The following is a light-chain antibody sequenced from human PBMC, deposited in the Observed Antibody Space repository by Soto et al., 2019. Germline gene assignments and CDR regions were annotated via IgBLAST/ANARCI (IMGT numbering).Light chain of an antibody. J-gene: IGLJ2*01. CDR1: RSNIGAGYD. Sequence: QSVLTQPPSLSGAPGQRVTISCTGSRSNIGAGYDVHWYQHLPGTAPKVLIFDNSNRPSGVPDRFSGSKSGTSASLAITGPQARDWAGYYCHSYYRSLRGPAFGGGTKVTGL. V-gene: IGLV1-40*01. CDR3: HSYYRSLRGPA. CDR2: DNS.